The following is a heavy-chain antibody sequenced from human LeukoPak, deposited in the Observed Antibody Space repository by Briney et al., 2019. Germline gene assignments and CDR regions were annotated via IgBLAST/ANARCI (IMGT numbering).Heavy chain of an antibody. CDR2: ISGSGGST. Sequence: GGSLRLSCAASGFTFSSYAMSWVRRAPGKGLEWVSAISGSGGSTYYADSVKGRFTISRDNSKNTLYLQMNSLRAEDTAVYYCAKEYCSSTSCYSHDWGQGTLVTVSS. CDR1: GFTFSSYA. V-gene: IGHV3-23*01. D-gene: IGHD2-2*01. J-gene: IGHJ4*02. CDR3: AKEYCSSTSCYSHD.